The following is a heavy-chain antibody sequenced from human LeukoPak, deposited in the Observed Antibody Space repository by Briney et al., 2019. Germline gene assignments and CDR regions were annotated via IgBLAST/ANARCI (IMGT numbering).Heavy chain of an antibody. CDR2: IRYDGSNK. J-gene: IGHJ6*03. D-gene: IGHD3-16*02. V-gene: IGHV3-30*02. CDR1: GFTFSSYG. CDR3: AKDPARVPVIHYYYYYYMDV. Sequence: PGGSLRLSCAASGFTFSSYGMHWVRQAPGKGLEWVAFIRYDGSNKYYADSVKGRFTISRDNSKNTLYLQMNSLRAEDTAVYYCAKDPARVPVIHYYYYYYMDVWGKGTTVTISS.